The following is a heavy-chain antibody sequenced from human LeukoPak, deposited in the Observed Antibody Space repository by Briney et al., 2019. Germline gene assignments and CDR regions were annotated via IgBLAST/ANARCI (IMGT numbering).Heavy chain of an antibody. CDR1: GGSIGGYY. D-gene: IGHD3-3*01. CDR3: ARVVGRFLEWPDPHYYYYMDV. Sequence: PSETLSLTCTVSGGSIGGYYWSWLRQPAGKGLEWIGHIYASGSTNYNPSLKSRVSMSVDTSKKQFSLKVSSVTAADTAVYFCARVVGRFLEWPDPHYYYYMDVWGKGTTVTVSS. V-gene: IGHV4-4*07. J-gene: IGHJ6*03. CDR2: IYASGST.